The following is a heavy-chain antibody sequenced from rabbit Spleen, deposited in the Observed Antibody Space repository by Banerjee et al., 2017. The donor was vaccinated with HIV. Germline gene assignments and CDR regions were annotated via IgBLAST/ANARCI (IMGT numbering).Heavy chain of an antibody. CDR1: GFSFSDRDV. J-gene: IGHJ4*01. Sequence: QEQLVESGGGLVQPEGSLTLTCKASGFSFSDRDVMCWVRQAPGKGLEWIACINTATNKAVYASWAKGRFTISKASSTTVTLQMTSLTAADTATYFCARDAGSGDYIDGYFNLWGPGTLVTVS. V-gene: IGHV1S45*01. D-gene: IGHD8-1*01. CDR3: ARDAGSGDYIDGYFNL. CDR2: INTATNKA.